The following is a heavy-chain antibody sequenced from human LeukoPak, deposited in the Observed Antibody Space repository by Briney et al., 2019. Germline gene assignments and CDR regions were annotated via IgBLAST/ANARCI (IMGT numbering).Heavy chain of an antibody. V-gene: IGHV3-72*01. D-gene: IGHD4/OR15-4a*01. CDR1: GFTFSDHY. Sequence: PGGSLRLSCAASGFTFSDHYIDWVRQAPGKGLEWVARARNKVNSYTTAYAASVTGRFTVSRDDSSNSVYLQMNSLKIEDTAVYYCARSMYGEGPRIIDLDYWGQGSLLTVSS. CDR2: ARNKVNSYTT. CDR3: ARSMYGEGPRIIDLDY. J-gene: IGHJ4*02.